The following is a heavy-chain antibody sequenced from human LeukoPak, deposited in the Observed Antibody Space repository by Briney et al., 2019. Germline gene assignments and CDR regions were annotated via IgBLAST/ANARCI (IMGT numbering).Heavy chain of an antibody. D-gene: IGHD3-22*01. CDR2: IYPGDSGS. J-gene: IGHJ3*02. Sequence: GESLKISCKGSGYSFTNAWISWVRQMPGKGLEWMGFIYPGDSGSRYSPSFQGQVTISVDKSISTAYLQWSSLKASDTAMYYCARADRGYDSSGYYFFDAFDIWGQGKMVTVSS. CDR3: ARADRGYDSSGYYFFDAFDI. CDR1: GYSFTNAW. V-gene: IGHV5-51*01.